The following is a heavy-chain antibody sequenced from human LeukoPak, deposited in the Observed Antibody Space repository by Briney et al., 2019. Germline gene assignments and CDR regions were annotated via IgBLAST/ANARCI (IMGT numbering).Heavy chain of an antibody. V-gene: IGHV4-59*01. CDR2: IYYSGST. CDR1: GGSISSYY. CDR3: ARVVQLWTYFDY. Sequence: SETLSLTCTVSGGSISSYYWSWIRQPPGKGLDWIGYIYYSGSTNYNPSLKSRVTISVDTSKNQFSLKLSSVTAADTAVYYCARVVQLWTYFDYWGQGTLVTVSS. J-gene: IGHJ4*02. D-gene: IGHD5-18*01.